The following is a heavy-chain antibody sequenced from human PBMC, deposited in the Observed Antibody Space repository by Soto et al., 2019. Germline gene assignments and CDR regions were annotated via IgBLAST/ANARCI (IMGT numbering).Heavy chain of an antibody. D-gene: IGHD1-26*01. CDR2: ISYDGSNK. CDR1: GFTFSSYG. J-gene: IGHJ4*02. CDR3: AKDEGWELHFDY. Sequence: QVQLVESGGGVVQPGRSLRLSCAASGFTFSSYGMHWVRQAPGKGLEWVAVISYDGSNKYYADSVKGRFTISRDNSKNTLYLQMNSLRAEDTAVYYYAKDEGWELHFDYWGQGTLVTVSS. V-gene: IGHV3-30*18.